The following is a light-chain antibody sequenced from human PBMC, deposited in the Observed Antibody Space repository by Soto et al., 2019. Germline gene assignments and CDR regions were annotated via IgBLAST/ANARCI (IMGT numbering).Light chain of an antibody. CDR1: EDIRSY. V-gene: IGKV1-9*01. CDR3: QHFKSSPFT. J-gene: IGKJ4*01. CDR2: GAS. Sequence: DIQLTQSPSFLSASVGDRVSITCRASEDIRSYLAWYQRKPGKAPKVLISGASTLQSGVPSSFSGSGSGTEFTLTISSLQPEDVATYYCQHFKSSPFTFGRGTKVEIK.